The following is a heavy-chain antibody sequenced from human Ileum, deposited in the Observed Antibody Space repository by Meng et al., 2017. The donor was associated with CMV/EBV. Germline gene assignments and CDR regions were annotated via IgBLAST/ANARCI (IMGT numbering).Heavy chain of an antibody. J-gene: IGHJ4*02. D-gene: IGHD5-18*01. CDR2: IYWNDDK. Sequence: FSGFSLRSSGLGVGWIRQPPGKALEWLALIYWNDDKRFSPSLKNRVTITKDTSKNQVVLTMTNTDPVDTATYYCALRGDTSLVFDFWGQGTLVTVSS. CDR1: GFSLRSSGLG. V-gene: IGHV2-5*01. CDR3: ALRGDTSLVFDF.